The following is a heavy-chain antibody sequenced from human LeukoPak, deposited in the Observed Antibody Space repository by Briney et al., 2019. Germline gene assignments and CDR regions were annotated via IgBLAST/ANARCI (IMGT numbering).Heavy chain of an antibody. J-gene: IGHJ4*02. CDR1: GYTFTGYY. V-gene: IGHV1-2*02. Sequence: ASVKVSCKASGYTFTGYYMHWMRQAPGQGLEWMGWINPNSGGTNYIQKFQGRVTMTRDTSITTAYMELSRLRSDDTAVYYCARGYCSGGSCYGEHYWGQGTLVTVSS. CDR3: ARGYCSGGSCYGEHY. D-gene: IGHD2-15*01. CDR2: INPNSGGT.